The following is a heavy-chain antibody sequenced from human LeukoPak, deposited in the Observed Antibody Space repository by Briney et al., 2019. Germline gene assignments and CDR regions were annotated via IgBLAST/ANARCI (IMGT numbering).Heavy chain of an antibody. J-gene: IGHJ6*03. CDR3: ARGYGDYYYYYMDV. CDR1: GGSISSYY. Sequence: SETLSLTCTVSGGSISSYYWSWIRQPPGKGLEWIGYIYYSGSTNYNPSLKSRVTISVDTSKNQFSLKLSSVTAADTAVYYCARGYGDYYYYYMDVRGKGTTVTVSS. V-gene: IGHV4-59*01. CDR2: IYYSGST. D-gene: IGHD4-17*01.